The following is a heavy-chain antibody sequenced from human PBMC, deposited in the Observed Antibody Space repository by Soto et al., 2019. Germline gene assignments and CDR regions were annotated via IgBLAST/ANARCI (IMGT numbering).Heavy chain of an antibody. CDR3: ARDHGGQSSKFIFEN. V-gene: IGHV3-33*03. CDR2: LWYDGSDK. J-gene: IGHJ4*02. CDR1: GFTFSDYV. Sequence: GGSLRLSCATSGFTFSDYVMHWVRQAPGKGLEWVAVLWYDGSDKFYADSVKGRFTISRDNSKNTLYLQMNSLRAEDTAVYCCARDHGGQSSKFIFENSGQGAPVTVSS. D-gene: IGHD3-16*01.